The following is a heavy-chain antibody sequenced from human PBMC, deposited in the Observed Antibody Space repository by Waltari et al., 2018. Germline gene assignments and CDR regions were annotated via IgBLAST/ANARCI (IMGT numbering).Heavy chain of an antibody. CDR2: ISHIGGT. CDR1: VESFSGFF. J-gene: IGHJ6*02. D-gene: IGHD4-17*01. V-gene: IGHV4-34*01. Sequence: QVQLQQWGAGLLKPSETLSLTCAVSVESFSGFFCSWIRPPPGAGLEWMGEISHIGGTHINPSLKNRVTLSVDTSKQQFSLKVTSMTAADAAVFYCARGPMLDYGDNSGHYYYGLDVWGQGTTVIVSS. CDR3: ARGPMLDYGDNSGHYYYGLDV.